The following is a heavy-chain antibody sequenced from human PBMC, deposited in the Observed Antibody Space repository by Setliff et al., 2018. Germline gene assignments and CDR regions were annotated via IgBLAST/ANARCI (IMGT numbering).Heavy chain of an antibody. CDR3: ARAGDAASGRKGVFEY. CDR2: INVANGNT. CDR1: GYIFTNYV. J-gene: IGHJ4*02. Sequence: ASVKVSCKASGYIFTNYVIQWVRQAPGQGLEWMGWINVANGNTRYSQKLQGRVTITMDTPATTVYMEVTSLRSEDTAVYYCARAGDAASGRKGVFEYWGQGPAVTVSS. D-gene: IGHD1-26*01. V-gene: IGHV1-3*01.